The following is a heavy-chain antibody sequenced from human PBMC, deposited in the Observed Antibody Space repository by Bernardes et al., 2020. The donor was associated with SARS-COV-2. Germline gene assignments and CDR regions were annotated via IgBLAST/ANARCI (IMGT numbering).Heavy chain of an antibody. Sequence: GGSLRLSCAASGFTVSSNYMSWVRQAPGKGLEWVSVIYSGGSTYYSDSVKGRFTISRDNSKNTLYLQMNSLRADDTAVYYCARVDSSGYWNWFDPWGQGTLATVSS. CDR2: IYSGGST. D-gene: IGHD3-22*01. CDR3: ARVDSSGYWNWFDP. CDR1: GFTVSSNY. V-gene: IGHV3-53*01. J-gene: IGHJ5*02.